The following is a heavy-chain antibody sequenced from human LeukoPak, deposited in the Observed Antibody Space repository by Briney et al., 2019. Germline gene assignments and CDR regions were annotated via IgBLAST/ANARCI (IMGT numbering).Heavy chain of an antibody. CDR3: ARESETVAGTISYYYYYYGMDV. J-gene: IGHJ6*02. D-gene: IGHD6-19*01. V-gene: IGHV1-18*01. Sequence: ASVKVSCKASGYTFTSYGISWVRQAPGQGLEWMGWISAYNGNTNYAQKLQGRVTMTTDTSTSTAYMELRSLRSDDTAVYCCARESETVAGTISYYYYYYGMDVWGQGTTVTVSS. CDR2: ISAYNGNT. CDR1: GYTFTSYG.